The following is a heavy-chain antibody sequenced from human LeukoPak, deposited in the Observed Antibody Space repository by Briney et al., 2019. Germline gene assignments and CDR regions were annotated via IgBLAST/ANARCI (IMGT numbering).Heavy chain of an antibody. J-gene: IGHJ6*02. Sequence: SETLSLTCAVYGGSFSGYYWSWIRQPPGKGLEWIGEINHSGSTNYNPSLKSRVTISVDTPKNQFSLKLSSVTAADTAVYYCARGLCDFWSGYLYYYGMDVWGQGTTVTVSS. V-gene: IGHV4-34*01. CDR3: ARGLCDFWSGYLYYYGMDV. D-gene: IGHD3-3*01. CDR1: GGSFSGYY. CDR2: INHSGST.